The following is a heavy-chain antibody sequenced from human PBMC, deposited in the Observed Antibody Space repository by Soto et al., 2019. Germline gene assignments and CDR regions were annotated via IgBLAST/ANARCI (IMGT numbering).Heavy chain of an antibody. Sequence: PGGSLRLSCAASGFTFSSYAMTWVRQAPGKGLEWVSTISGSGGTTYYADSVKGRFTVSRDNSNNTLFLQMNSMRAQDTAVYYCAKAIRGASGWFYFDCWGQGTLVTVSS. J-gene: IGHJ4*01. V-gene: IGHV3-23*01. CDR2: ISGSGGTT. D-gene: IGHD6-19*01. CDR3: AKAIRGASGWFYFDC. CDR1: GFTFSSYA.